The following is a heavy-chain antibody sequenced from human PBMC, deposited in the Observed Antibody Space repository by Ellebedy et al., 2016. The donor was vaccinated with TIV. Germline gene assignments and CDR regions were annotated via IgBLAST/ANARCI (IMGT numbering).Heavy chain of an antibody. CDR3: ARVGYDFWSGYYNYYYYGMDV. CDR1: GYTFTGYY. D-gene: IGHD3-3*01. V-gene: IGHV1-2*02. Sequence: ASVKVSCXASGYTFTGYYMHWVRQAPGQGLEWMGWINPNSGGTNYAQKFQGRVTMTRNTSISTAYMELSSLRSEDTAVYYCARVGYDFWSGYYNYYYYGMDVWGQGTTVTVSS. J-gene: IGHJ6*02. CDR2: INPNSGGT.